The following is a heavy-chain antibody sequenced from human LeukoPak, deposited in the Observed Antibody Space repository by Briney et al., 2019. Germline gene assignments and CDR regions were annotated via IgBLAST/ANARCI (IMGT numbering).Heavy chain of an antibody. V-gene: IGHV3-48*04. CDR3: ARGGQYGMDV. Sequence: GGSLRLSFAASGVSFSSYSMNWVRQAPGQGLEWVSYISSSSSTIYYADSVKGRFTISRDNAKNSLYLQMNSLRAEDTAVYYCARGGQYGMDVWGQGTTATVSS. CDR1: GVSFSSYS. J-gene: IGHJ6*02. CDR2: ISSSSSTI.